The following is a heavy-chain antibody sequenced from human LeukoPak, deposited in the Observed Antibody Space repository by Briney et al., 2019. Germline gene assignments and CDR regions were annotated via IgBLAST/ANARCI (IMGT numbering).Heavy chain of an antibody. CDR2: IHSGGST. J-gene: IGHJ4*02. D-gene: IGHD2-15*01. CDR3: AASTSNKDFDF. CDR1: GITASSNY. Sequence: GGSLRLSCVVFGITASSNYLSWVRQAPGKGLEWVAVIHSGGSTNYADSVKGRFTIPRDNSRNTLYLQMNSLRGQGTALYYCAASTSNKDFDFWGQGTLVTVSS. V-gene: IGHV3-66*02.